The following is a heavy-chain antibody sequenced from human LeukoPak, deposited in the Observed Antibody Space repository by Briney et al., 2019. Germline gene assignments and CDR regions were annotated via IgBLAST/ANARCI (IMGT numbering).Heavy chain of an antibody. Sequence: PSETLSLTCAVYGGSFSGYYWSWIRQPPGKGLEWIGEINHSGSTNYNPSLKSRVTISVDTSKSQFSLKLSSVTAADTAVYYCASRYQRYYFDYWGQGTLVTVSS. J-gene: IGHJ4*02. CDR2: INHSGST. D-gene: IGHD2-2*01. CDR1: GGSFSGYY. CDR3: ASRYQRYYFDY. V-gene: IGHV4-34*01.